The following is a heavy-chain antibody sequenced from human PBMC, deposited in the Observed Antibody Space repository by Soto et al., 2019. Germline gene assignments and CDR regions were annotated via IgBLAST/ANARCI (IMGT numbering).Heavy chain of an antibody. V-gene: IGHV1-2*04. CDR2: INPNSGGT. D-gene: IGHD3-16*02. Sequence: ASVKVSCKASGYTFTGYYMHWVRQAPGQGLEWMGWINPNSGGTNYAQKFQGWVTMTRDTSISTAYMELSRLRSDDTAVHYCARGQGRNYDYIWGSYRTDSDPGEYYFDYWGQGTLVTVSS. J-gene: IGHJ4*02. CDR3: ARGQGRNYDYIWGSYRTDSDPGEYYFDY. CDR1: GYTFTGYY.